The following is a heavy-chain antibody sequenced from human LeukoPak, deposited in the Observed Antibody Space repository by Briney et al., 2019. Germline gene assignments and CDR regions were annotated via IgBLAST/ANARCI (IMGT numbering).Heavy chain of an antibody. CDR2: ISSSSSYI. J-gene: IGHJ2*01. D-gene: IGHD3-10*01. V-gene: IGHV3-21*01. Sequence: GGSLRLSCAASGFTFSSYSMNWVRQAPGKGLEWVSSISSSSSYIYYADSVKGRFTISRDNAKNSLYLQMNSLRAEDTAVYYCAREVVRGAGFDYWGRGTLVTVSS. CDR3: AREVVRGAGFDY. CDR1: GFTFSSYS.